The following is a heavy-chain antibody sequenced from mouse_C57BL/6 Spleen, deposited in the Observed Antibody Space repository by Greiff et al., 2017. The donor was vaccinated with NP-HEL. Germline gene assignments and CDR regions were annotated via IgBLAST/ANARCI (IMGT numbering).Heavy chain of an antibody. CDR1: GFTFSDYG. Sequence: EVQLMESGGGLVKPGGSLKLSCAASGFTFSDYGMHWVRQAPEKGLEWVAYISSGSSTIYYADTVKGRFTISRDNAKNTLFLQMTSLRSEDTAMYYCAMKGGYYYAMDYWGQGTSVTVSS. J-gene: IGHJ4*01. V-gene: IGHV5-17*01. CDR3: AMKGGYYYAMDY. CDR2: ISSGSSTI.